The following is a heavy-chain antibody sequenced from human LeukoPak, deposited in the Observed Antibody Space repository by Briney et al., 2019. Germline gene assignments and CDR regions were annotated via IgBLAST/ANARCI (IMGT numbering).Heavy chain of an antibody. CDR2: IYYSGST. CDR1: GGSISSSTYY. CDR3: ARGVGTMAF. J-gene: IGHJ4*02. Sequence: PSETLSLTCTVSGGSISSSTYYWSWIRQPPGKGLEWIGNIYYSGSTNYNPSLKSRVTISVDTSKNQFSLSLNSVTAADTAVYFCARGVGTMAFWGLGTLVTVSS. V-gene: IGHV4-61*01. D-gene: IGHD1-26*01.